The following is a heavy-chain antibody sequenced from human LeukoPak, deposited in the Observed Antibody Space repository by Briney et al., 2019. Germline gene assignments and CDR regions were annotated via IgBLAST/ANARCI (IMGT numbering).Heavy chain of an antibody. V-gene: IGHV4-34*01. CDR1: GGSFSGYF. CDR3: AVAMVRGVIWRVNWFDP. Sequence: SETLSLTCAVYGGSFSGYFWSWIRQPPGKGLEWIGEINHSGSTNYNPSLKSRVTISVDTSKNQFSLKLSSVTAADTAVYYCAVAMVRGVIWRVNWFDPWGQGTLVTVSS. CDR2: INHSGST. J-gene: IGHJ5*02. D-gene: IGHD3-10*01.